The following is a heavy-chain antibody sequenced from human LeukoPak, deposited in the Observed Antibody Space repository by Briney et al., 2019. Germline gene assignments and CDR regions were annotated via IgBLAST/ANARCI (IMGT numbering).Heavy chain of an antibody. V-gene: IGHV3-7*01. D-gene: IGHD3-10*01. CDR2: IKQDGSEK. J-gene: IGHJ3*02. Sequence: GGSLRLSCAASGFTFSSHWMNWVRQGPGKGLEWVANIKQDGSEKYYVDSVKGRFTISRDSAKNSVYLQMNSLRAEDTAVYYCAKSFHNMVRGVTPYDAFDIWGQGTMVTVSS. CDR3: AKSFHNMVRGVTPYDAFDI. CDR1: GFTFSSHW.